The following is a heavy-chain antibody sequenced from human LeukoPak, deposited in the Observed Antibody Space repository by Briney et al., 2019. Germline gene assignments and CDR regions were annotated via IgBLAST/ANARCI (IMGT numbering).Heavy chain of an antibody. Sequence: SETLSLTCTVSGGSISSYYWSWIRQPPGKGLEWIGYIYYSGSTNYNPSLKSRVTISVDTSKNQFSLKLSSVTAADTAVYYCARGRPVMVSADNYYYYMDVWGKGTTVTVSS. CDR1: GGSISSYY. CDR3: ARGRPVMVSADNYYYYMDV. V-gene: IGHV4-59*01. D-gene: IGHD2-8*01. CDR2: IYYSGST. J-gene: IGHJ6*03.